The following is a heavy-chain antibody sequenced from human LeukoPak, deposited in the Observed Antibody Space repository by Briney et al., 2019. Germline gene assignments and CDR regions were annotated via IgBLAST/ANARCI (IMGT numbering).Heavy chain of an antibody. V-gene: IGHV4-34*01. D-gene: IGHD5-18*01. CDR1: GGSFSGYY. J-gene: IGHJ3*02. CDR2: INHSGST. Sequence: PSETLSLTCAVYGGSFSGYYWSWIRQPPGKGLEWSGEINHSGSTNYNPSLKSRVTISVDTSKNQFSLKLSSVTAADTAVYYCARSEYSYGADAFDIWGQGTMVTVSS. CDR3: ARSEYSYGADAFDI.